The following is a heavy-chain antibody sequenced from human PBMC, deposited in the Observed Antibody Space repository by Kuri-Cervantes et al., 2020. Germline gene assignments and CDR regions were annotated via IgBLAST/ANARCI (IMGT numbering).Heavy chain of an antibody. D-gene: IGHD1-20*01. CDR2: ISWNSGSI. Sequence: SLKISCAASGFTFDDYAMHWVRQAPGKGLEWVSGISWNSGSIGYADSVKGRFTISRDNAKNSLYLQMNSLRAEDTAVYYCAREGNNWNLGEAAFDIWGQGTMVTVSS. V-gene: IGHV3-9*01. J-gene: IGHJ3*02. CDR1: GFTFDDYA. CDR3: AREGNNWNLGEAAFDI.